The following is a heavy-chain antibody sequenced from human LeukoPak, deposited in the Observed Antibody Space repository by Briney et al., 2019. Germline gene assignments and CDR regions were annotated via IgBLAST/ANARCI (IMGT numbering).Heavy chain of an antibody. V-gene: IGHV1-2*06. Sequence: ASVKVSCKASGYTFTVYYINWVRQAPGQGLGWLGRINPKSGGTHYAQKFQGRVTMTRDMSINTAYMELSGLKSDDTAVYYCARDRGPYGSGERWCDPWGQGTLVTVSS. CDR3: ARDRGPYGSGERWCDP. CDR1: GYTFTVYY. J-gene: IGHJ5*02. CDR2: INPKSGGT. D-gene: IGHD3-10*01.